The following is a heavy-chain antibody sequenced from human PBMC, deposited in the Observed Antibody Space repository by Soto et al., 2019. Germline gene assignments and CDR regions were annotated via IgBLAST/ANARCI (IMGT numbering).Heavy chain of an antibody. CDR3: AREGERDTGLNFYYYLHGMDA. CDR1: GYTFTTYG. V-gene: IGHV1-18*04. Sequence: ASVKVSCKASGYTFTTYGISWVRQAPGQGLEWMGWISPYNGTTKYAEKFQGEMTMTTDTATSTAYMELRSLRSDDTAVYYCAREGERDTGLNFYYYLHGMDAWGQGTRVTVSS. CDR2: ISPYNGTT. D-gene: IGHD1-1*01. J-gene: IGHJ6*02.